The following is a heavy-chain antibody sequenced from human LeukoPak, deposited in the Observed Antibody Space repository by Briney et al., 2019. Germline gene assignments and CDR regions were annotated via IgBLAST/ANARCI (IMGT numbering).Heavy chain of an antibody. CDR3: ASDRLHQGAFDI. CDR2: MNPNSGNT. J-gene: IGHJ3*02. V-gene: IGHV1-8*03. CDR1: GYTFTSYD. Sequence: ASVKVSCKASGYTFTSYDINWVRQATGQGLEWMGWMNPNSGNTGYAQKFQGRVTITRNTSISTAYMELSSLRSEDTAVYYCASDRLHQGAFDIWGQGTMVTVSS. D-gene: IGHD4-11*01.